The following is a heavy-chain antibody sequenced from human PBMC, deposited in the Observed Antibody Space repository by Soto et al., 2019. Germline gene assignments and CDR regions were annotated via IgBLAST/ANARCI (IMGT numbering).Heavy chain of an antibody. J-gene: IGHJ5*02. CDR3: ARTAGCSCGSYYYWFDP. CDR2: MNPNSGNT. D-gene: IGHD2-15*01. Sequence: ASVKVSCKASGYTFTSYDINWVRQATGQGLEWMGWMNPNSGNTGYAQKFQGRVTMTRNTSISTAYMELSSLRSEDTAVYYCARTAGCSCGSYYYWFDPWGQGTLVTVSS. CDR1: GYTFTSYD. V-gene: IGHV1-8*01.